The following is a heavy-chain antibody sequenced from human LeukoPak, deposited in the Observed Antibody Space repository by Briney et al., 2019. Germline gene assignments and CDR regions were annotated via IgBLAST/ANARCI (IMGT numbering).Heavy chain of an antibody. Sequence: PGGSLRLSCAASGFTFDDYAMHWVRQAPGKGLQWVSLISWEGHTTYYADSVRCRLTISRDNTKNSLFLEMKSLTTDDTAFYYCTRDTDFGSPTNYFDHWGQGTLVSVSS. J-gene: IGHJ4*02. D-gene: IGHD3-10*01. CDR3: TRDTDFGSPTNYFDH. V-gene: IGHV3-43*01. CDR1: GFTFDDYA. CDR2: ISWEGHTT.